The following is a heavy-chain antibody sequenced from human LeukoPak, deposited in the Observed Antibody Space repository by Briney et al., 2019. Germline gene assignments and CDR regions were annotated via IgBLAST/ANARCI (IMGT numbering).Heavy chain of an antibody. Sequence: ASVKVSCKASGYTFTSYDINWVRQATGQGLEWMGWMNPNSGNTGYAQKFQGRVTITRNTSISTAYMELSSLRSEDTAVYYCARGPRRFGPARDTAMDRGDYWGQGTLVTVSS. CDR1: GYTFTSYD. D-gene: IGHD5-18*01. V-gene: IGHV1-8*03. CDR2: MNPNSGNT. J-gene: IGHJ4*02. CDR3: ARGPRRFGPARDTAMDRGDY.